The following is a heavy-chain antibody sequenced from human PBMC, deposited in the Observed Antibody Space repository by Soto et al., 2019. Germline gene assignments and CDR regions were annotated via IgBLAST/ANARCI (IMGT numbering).Heavy chain of an antibody. J-gene: IGHJ5*02. V-gene: IGHV4-34*01. CDR3: ARENLVVVAATPDNWFDP. D-gene: IGHD2-15*01. CDR2: INHSGST. CDR1: GGSFSGYY. Sequence: SETLSLTCAVYGGSFSGYYWSWIRQPPGKGLEWIGEINHSGSTNYNPSLKSRVTISVDTSKNQFSLKLSSVTAADTAVYYCARENLVVVAATPDNWFDPWGQGTLVTVSS.